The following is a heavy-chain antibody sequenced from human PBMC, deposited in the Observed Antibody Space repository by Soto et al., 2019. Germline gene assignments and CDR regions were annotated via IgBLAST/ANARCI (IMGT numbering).Heavy chain of an antibody. J-gene: IGHJ6*03. V-gene: IGHV3-66*01. D-gene: IGHD3-3*02. CDR1: GFTVSSNY. CDR3: ARDHRIFGVVSGDYYYYMDV. Sequence: GGSLRLSCAASGFTVSSNYMSWVRQAPGKGLEWVSVIYSGGSTYYADSVKGRFTISRDNSKNTLYLQMNSLRAEDTAVYYCARDHRIFGVVSGDYYYYMDVWGKGTTVTVSS. CDR2: IYSGGST.